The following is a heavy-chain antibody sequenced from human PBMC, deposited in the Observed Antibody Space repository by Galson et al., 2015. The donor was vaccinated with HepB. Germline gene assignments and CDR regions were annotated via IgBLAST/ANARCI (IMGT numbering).Heavy chain of an antibody. V-gene: IGHV3-48*01. CDR1: GFTFSSHT. D-gene: IGHD1-26*01. CDR3: ARRVSGSSVMDV. Sequence: SLRLSCAASGFTFSSHTMNWVRQAPGKGLEWVSYISSSSSSIYYADSVKGRFTISRDNAKNSLSLQMNSLRAEDTAVYYCARRVSGSSVMDVWGKGTTVTVSS. J-gene: IGHJ6*04. CDR2: ISSSSSSI.